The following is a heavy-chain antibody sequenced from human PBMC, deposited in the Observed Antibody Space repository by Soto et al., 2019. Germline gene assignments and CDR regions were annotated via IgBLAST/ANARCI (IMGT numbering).Heavy chain of an antibody. V-gene: IGHV3-23*01. D-gene: IGHD2-8*01. CDR2: ISGSGGST. CDR1: GFTFSSYA. CDR3: ARDDCTNGVCYTSMDD. Sequence: GGSLILSCAASGFTFSSYAMSWVRQAPGKGLEWVSAISGSGGSTYYADSVKGRFTISRDNSKNTLYLQMNSLRAEDTAVYYCARDDCTNGVCYTSMDDWGQGTLVTVSA. J-gene: IGHJ4*02.